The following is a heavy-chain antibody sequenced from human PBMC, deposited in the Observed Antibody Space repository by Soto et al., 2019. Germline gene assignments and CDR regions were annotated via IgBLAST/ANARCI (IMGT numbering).Heavy chain of an antibody. V-gene: IGHV3-7*01. CDR1: GFTFSTYW. CDR2: IKQDGSEK. CDR3: ARHGRDIVVVVAATHYYYYMDV. J-gene: IGHJ6*03. Sequence: ESGGGLVQPGGSLRLSCAASGFTFSTYWMSWVRQAPGKGLEWVANIKQDGSEKYYVDSVKGRFTISRDNAKNSLYLQMNSLRAEDTAVYYCARHGRDIVVVVAATHYYYYMDVWGKGTTVTVSS. D-gene: IGHD2-15*01.